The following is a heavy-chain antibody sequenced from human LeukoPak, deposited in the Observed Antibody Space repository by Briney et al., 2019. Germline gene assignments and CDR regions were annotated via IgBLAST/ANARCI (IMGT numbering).Heavy chain of an antibody. J-gene: IGHJ5*02. CDR3: ARVHGPIGIFGVVMNWFDP. Sequence: ASVKVSCKASGGTFSSYAISWVRQAPGQGLEWMGIINPSGGSTSYAQKFQGRVTMTRDMSTSTVYMELSSLRSEDTAVYYCARVHGPIGIFGVVMNWFDPWGQGTLVTVSS. V-gene: IGHV1-46*01. D-gene: IGHD3-3*02. CDR2: INPSGGST. CDR1: GGTFSSYA.